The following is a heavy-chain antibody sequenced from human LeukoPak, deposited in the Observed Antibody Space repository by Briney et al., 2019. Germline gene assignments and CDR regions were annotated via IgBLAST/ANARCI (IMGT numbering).Heavy chain of an antibody. D-gene: IGHD2-21*01. V-gene: IGHV3-7*01. Sequence: GGSLRLSCAASGLTFSSYWMSWVRQAPGKGLEWVTNIKQDGSEKYYMDSVVGRFTISRDNAKNALHLQMNSLRVEETAVHYCVRDGPTVVGGPRAFDIWGQGTTVTVSS. J-gene: IGHJ3*02. CDR2: IKQDGSEK. CDR1: GLTFSSYW. CDR3: VRDGPTVVGGPRAFDI.